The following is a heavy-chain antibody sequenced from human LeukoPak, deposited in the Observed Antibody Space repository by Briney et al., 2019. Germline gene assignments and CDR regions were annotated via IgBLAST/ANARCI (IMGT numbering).Heavy chain of an antibody. D-gene: IGHD6-13*01. V-gene: IGHV4-59*01. CDR2: IYYSGST. Sequence: PSETLSLTCAVYGGSFSSYYWSWIRQPPGKGLEWIGYIYYSGSTNYNPSLKSRVTISVDTSKNQFSLKLSSVTAADTAVYYCARIAAAGTPNLKDRYHYYGMDVWGQGTTVTVSS. J-gene: IGHJ6*02. CDR3: ARIAAAGTPNLKDRYHYYGMDV. CDR1: GGSFSSYY.